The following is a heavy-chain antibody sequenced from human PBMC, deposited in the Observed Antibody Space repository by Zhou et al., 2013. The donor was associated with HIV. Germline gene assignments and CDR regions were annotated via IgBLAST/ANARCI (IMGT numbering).Heavy chain of an antibody. CDR3: ARDLGGDEDY. J-gene: IGHJ4*02. D-gene: IGHD2-21*01. CDR1: GDTFSTYG. Sequence: QVQLVQSGAEVKKPGSSVKVSCKASGDTFSTYGINWVRQAPGQGLEWMGGIIPILGTVKYAQKFQGRVTITADKSTSTAYMELSSLRSEDTAIYYCARDLGGDEDYWGQGNPWSPSP. CDR2: IIPILGTV. V-gene: IGHV1-69*06.